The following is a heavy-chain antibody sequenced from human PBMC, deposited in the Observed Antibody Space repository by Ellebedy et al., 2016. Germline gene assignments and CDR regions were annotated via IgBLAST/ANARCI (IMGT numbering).Heavy chain of an antibody. J-gene: IGHJ4*02. V-gene: IGHV3-30*18. D-gene: IGHD7-27*01. Sequence: GGSLRLXXTASGFTFRSYAMHWVRQAPGKGLEWVAVTSHDGTKKEFGDSVRGRSTISRDNSKNTLYLQMNSLRAEDTAVYYCAKVRLGIDPNWEYYFDYWGQGTLVTVSS. CDR1: GFTFRSYA. CDR2: TSHDGTKK. CDR3: AKVRLGIDPNWEYYFDY.